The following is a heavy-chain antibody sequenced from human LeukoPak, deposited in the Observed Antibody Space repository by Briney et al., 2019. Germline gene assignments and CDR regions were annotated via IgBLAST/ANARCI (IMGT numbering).Heavy chain of an antibody. D-gene: IGHD7-27*01. V-gene: IGHV3-23*01. J-gene: IGHJ4*02. CDR2: ITGSGDRT. CDR1: GFTFTTYG. CDR3: ARDYTGGWNDY. Sequence: GGTLRLSCVASGFTFTTYGMNWVRQAPGKGLEWVSGITGSGDRTYYADSVKGRFTIYRDNSKNSLYLQMNNLRVEDTAIYYCARDYTGGWNDYWGQGTLVTVSS.